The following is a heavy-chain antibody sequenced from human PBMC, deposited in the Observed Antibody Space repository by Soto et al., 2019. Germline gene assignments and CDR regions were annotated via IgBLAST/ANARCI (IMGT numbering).Heavy chain of an antibody. V-gene: IGHV4-59*08. CDR1: GGSISSYY. J-gene: IGHJ4*02. D-gene: IGHD4-17*01. CDR3: ARSWSRYGEFDY. CDR2: IYYSGST. Sequence: PSETLSLTCTVSGGSISSYYWSWIRQPPGKGLEWIGYIYYSGSTNYNPSLKSRVTISVDTSKNQFSLKLSSVTAADTAVYYCARSWSRYGEFDYWGQGTLVTVSS.